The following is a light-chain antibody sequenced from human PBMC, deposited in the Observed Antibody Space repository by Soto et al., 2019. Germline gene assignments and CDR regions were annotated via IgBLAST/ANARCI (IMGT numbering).Light chain of an antibody. J-gene: IGLJ2*01. CDR1: SSNIGSNT. CDR2: SNN. Sequence: QSVLTQPPSASGTPGQRVTISCSGRSSNIGSNTVNWYRQLPGTAPKLLIYSNNQRPSGVPARFSGSKSGTSASLAISGLQSEDEADYYCSAWDDALNGVLFGGGTKLTVL. CDR3: SAWDDALNGVL. V-gene: IGLV1-44*01.